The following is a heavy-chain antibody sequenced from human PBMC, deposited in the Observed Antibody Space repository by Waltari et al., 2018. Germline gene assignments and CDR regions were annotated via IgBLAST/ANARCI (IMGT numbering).Heavy chain of an antibody. V-gene: IGHV1-69*09. CDR2: IIPILGIA. CDR3: ARSCSSTSCRHKNAEWWDN. Sequence: QVQLVQSGAEVKKPGSSVKVSCKASGGTFSSYAISWVRPAPGQGLEWMGRIIPILGIANYAQKFQGRVTITADKSTSTAYMELSSLRSEDTAVYYCARSCSSTSCRHKNAEWWDNWGQGTLVTVSS. D-gene: IGHD2-2*01. J-gene: IGHJ4*02. CDR1: GGTFSSYA.